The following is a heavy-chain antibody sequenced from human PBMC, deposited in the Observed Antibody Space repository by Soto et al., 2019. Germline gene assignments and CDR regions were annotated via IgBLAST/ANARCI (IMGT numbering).Heavy chain of an antibody. D-gene: IGHD4-17*01. CDR1: GFAFSTYA. CDR2: ISDSGSKT. Sequence: EVQLLESGGGLAQPGESLGLSCAASGFAFSTYAMNWVRQIPGKGLEWVASISDSGSKTYYADSVKGRVTIYRDNSMNTVSLKMNNLRAEDTSVYYCVKKKGPTDSDLQYFFDSWGQGRLVTGSS. V-gene: IGHV3-23*01. J-gene: IGHJ4*02. CDR3: VKKKGPTDSDLQYFFDS.